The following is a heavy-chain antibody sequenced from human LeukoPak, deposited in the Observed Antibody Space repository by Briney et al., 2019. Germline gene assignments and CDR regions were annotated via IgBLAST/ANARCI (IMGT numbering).Heavy chain of an antibody. V-gene: IGHV3-30*18. CDR2: ISYDGSNK. Sequence: GGSLRLSCAASGFTFSSYGMHWVRQAPGKGLEWVAVISYDGSNKYYADSVKGRFTISRDNSKNTLYLQMNSLRAEDTAVYYCAKDRDGATSLGYWGQGTLVTVSS. CDR1: GFTFSSYG. D-gene: IGHD1-26*01. CDR3: AKDRDGATSLGY. J-gene: IGHJ4*02.